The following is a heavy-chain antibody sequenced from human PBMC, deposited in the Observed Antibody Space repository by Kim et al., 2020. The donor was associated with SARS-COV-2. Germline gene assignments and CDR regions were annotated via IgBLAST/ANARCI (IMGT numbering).Heavy chain of an antibody. D-gene: IGHD4-17*01. Sequence: GGSLRLSCAASVFTVSSNYMSWVRQAPGKGLEWVSVIYSGGSTYYADSVKGRFTISSDNSKNTPYLQMNSLRAEDTAVYYCARVHPSYGDLFDYWGQGT. J-gene: IGHJ4*02. CDR3: ARVHPSYGDLFDY. CDR2: IYSGGST. V-gene: IGHV3-66*01. CDR1: VFTVSSNY.